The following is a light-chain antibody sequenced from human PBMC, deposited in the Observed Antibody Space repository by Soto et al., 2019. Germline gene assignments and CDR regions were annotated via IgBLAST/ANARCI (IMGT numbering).Light chain of an antibody. CDR1: TSDVGFYNY. J-gene: IGLJ1*01. CDR3: CSYADGNIFV. Sequence: QSVLTQPPSASGSPGQSVTISCTGATSDVGFYNYVSWYQQYPGKAPKLMIFEVKKRPSGVPDRFSGSKSGNTASLTISGLQADDEADYYCCSYADGNIFVFGTGTKVTVL. V-gene: IGLV2-8*01. CDR2: EVK.